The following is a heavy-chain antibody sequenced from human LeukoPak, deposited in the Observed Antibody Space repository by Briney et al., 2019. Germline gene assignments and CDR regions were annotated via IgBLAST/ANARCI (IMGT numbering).Heavy chain of an antibody. CDR2: IYYSGST. CDR3: ARRPRITEGGYYYYGMDV. D-gene: IGHD3-16*01. J-gene: IGHJ6*02. CDR1: GGSISSSSYY. Sequence: PSETLSLTCTVSGGSISSSSYYWGWIRQPPGKGLEWTGSIYYSGSTYYNPSLKSRVTISVDTSKNQFSLKLSSVTAADTAVYYCARRPRITEGGYYYYGMDVWGQGTTVTVSS. V-gene: IGHV4-39*01.